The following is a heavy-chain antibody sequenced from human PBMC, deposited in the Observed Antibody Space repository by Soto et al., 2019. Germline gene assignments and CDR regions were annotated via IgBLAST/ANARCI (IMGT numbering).Heavy chain of an antibody. CDR1: GFTFSSYA. D-gene: IGHD3-10*01. CDR2: ISGSGGTA. J-gene: IGHJ4*02. CDR3: AKGRGQNSNFDY. Sequence: EVQLLESGGGSVQPGGSLRLSCAASGFTFSSYAMHWVRRPPGKGLEWVSSISGSGGTAYYADSVKGRLAISRDSLVNTLYLQMNSLRAEDPAVYYCAKGRGQNSNFDYWGQGTLVTVSP. V-gene: IGHV3-23*01.